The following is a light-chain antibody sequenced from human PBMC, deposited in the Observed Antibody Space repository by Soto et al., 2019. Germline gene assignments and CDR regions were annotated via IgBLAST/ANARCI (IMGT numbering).Light chain of an antibody. CDR1: QSVSSSY. CDR3: QQYGSSPGT. CDR2: GAS. Sequence: EIVLTQSPGTLSLSPGERATLSCRASQSVSSSYLAWYQQKPGQTPSLLIYGASSRATGIPDRFSGSGSGTDFTITISRLEPEEFAVYYCQQYGSSPGTFGQGTKLEIK. J-gene: IGKJ2*01. V-gene: IGKV3-20*01.